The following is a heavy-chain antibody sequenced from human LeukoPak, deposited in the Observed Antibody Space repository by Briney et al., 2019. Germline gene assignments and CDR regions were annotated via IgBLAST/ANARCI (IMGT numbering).Heavy chain of an antibody. V-gene: IGHV3-33*06. J-gene: IGHJ4*02. Sequence: GGSLRLSCAASGFAFSSFGMHWVRQAPGKGLEWVAVIWYDGTNKYYADSVKGRFTISRDNSKNTVYLQMNSLRADDTAVYYCAKERSSGWPFDYWGQGTLVTVSS. CDR3: AKERSSGWPFDY. CDR2: IWYDGTNK. CDR1: GFAFSSFG. D-gene: IGHD6-19*01.